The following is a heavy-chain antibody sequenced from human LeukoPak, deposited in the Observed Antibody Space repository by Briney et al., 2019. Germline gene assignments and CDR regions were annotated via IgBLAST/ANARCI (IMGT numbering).Heavy chain of an antibody. Sequence: GRSLRLSCAASGFTFSSYAMHWVRRAPGKGLEWVAVISYDGSNKYYADSVKGRFTISRDNSKNTLYLQMNSLRAEDTAVYYCARDQDRYSTDYWGQGTLVTVSS. J-gene: IGHJ4*02. CDR1: GFTFSSYA. CDR3: ARDQDRYSTDY. V-gene: IGHV3-30-3*01. CDR2: ISYDGSNK. D-gene: IGHD6-13*01.